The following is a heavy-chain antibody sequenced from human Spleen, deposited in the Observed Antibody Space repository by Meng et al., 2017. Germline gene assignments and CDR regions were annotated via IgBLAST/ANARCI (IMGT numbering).Heavy chain of an antibody. J-gene: IGHJ4*02. CDR2: TSYDGSDK. V-gene: IGHV3-30*07. D-gene: IGHD2-15*01. Sequence: VQLVASGGGVVQPGRSLRLSCAASGFTFSTYAMHWVRQAPGKGLEWVAITSYDGSDKYFADSVKGRFTISRDNSKNTLYLQMNSLRAEDTAVYYCARDCSGGSCYFLDYWGQRTLVTVSS. CDR3: ARDCSGGSCYFLDY. CDR1: GFTFSTYA.